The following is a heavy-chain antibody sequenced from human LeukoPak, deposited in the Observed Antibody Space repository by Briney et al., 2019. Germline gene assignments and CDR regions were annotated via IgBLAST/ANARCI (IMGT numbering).Heavy chain of an antibody. D-gene: IGHD6-19*01. CDR3: ARLGQWLGKGKY. CDR1: GESFSGYQ. Sequence: SETLSPTCAVYGESFSGYQWSWIRQPPGKGLEWIGEVNHSGSTNYNPSLKSRVTISADTSKNQFSLELRSVTAADTAVYYCARLGQWLGKGKYWGQGTPVIVSS. J-gene: IGHJ4*02. V-gene: IGHV4-34*01. CDR2: VNHSGST.